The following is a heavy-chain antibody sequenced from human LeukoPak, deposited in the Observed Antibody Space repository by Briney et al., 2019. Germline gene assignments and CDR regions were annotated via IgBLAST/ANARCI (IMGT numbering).Heavy chain of an antibody. V-gene: IGHV5-51*01. J-gene: IGHJ5*02. Sequence: GESLQISCKGSGYSFTSYWIAWVRQMPGKGLEWMGIIYPGDSDTRYSPSFQGLVTISSDKSISTAYLQWSSLKASDTAMYYCARHSSDYGGNQWWFDPWGQGTLVTVSS. CDR2: IYPGDSDT. CDR1: GYSFTSYW. D-gene: IGHD4-23*01. CDR3: ARHSSDYGGNQWWFDP.